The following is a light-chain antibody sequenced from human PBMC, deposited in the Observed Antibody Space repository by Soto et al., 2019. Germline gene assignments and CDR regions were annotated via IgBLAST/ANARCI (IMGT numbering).Light chain of an antibody. CDR1: QSVSNSY. CDR3: QQDGTSEII. J-gene: IGKJ5*01. Sequence: EVVLTQSPGTLSLSPGERATLSCRASQSVSNSYVAWYQQKSGQAPRLLIYDTSSRVTGIPDRFSGSGSGTDFTLTISRLEPEDFAVFYCQQDGTSEIIFGQGTRLEIK. CDR2: DTS. V-gene: IGKV3-20*01.